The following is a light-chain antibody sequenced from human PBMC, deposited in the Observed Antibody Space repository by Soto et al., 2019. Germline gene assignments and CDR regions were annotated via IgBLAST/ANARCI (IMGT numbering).Light chain of an antibody. J-gene: IGKJ3*01. Sequence: DIVLTQSPDSLAVSLGERATINCKSSQSLLYSSNNENYLGWYQKKPGQPPKLLIYWASTRKSGVTDRFSGSGSGTDFTLTISSLQAEDVAVYYCQQYYSTPFTFGRGTKVDIK. CDR2: WAS. CDR3: QQYYSTPFT. V-gene: IGKV4-1*01. CDR1: QSLLYSSNNENY.